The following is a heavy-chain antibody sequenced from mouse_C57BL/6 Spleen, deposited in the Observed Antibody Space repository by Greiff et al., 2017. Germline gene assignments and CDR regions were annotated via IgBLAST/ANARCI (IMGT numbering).Heavy chain of an antibody. Sequence: QVQLQQSGAELVRPGASVTLSCKASGYTFTDYEMHWVKQTPVHGLEWIGAIDPATGGTAYNQKFKGKAILTADKSSSTAYMELRSLTSEDSAVYYCTGYALYAMDYWGQGTSLTVSS. CDR3: TGYALYAMDY. J-gene: IGHJ4*01. CDR2: IDPATGGT. V-gene: IGHV1-15*01. D-gene: IGHD6-5*01. CDR1: GYTFTDYE.